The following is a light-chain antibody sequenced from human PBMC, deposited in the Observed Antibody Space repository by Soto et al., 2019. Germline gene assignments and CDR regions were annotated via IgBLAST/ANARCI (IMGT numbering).Light chain of an antibody. Sequence: IVMTQSPATLSGSPGERATLSCRASQSISNNLAWYQQKPGQAPRLLIYRASTRATGIPVRFSGSGSGTDFTLTISSLQSEDFAVYYCQHYNNWPPWTFGQGTEVEIK. J-gene: IGKJ1*01. CDR2: RAS. V-gene: IGKV3-15*01. CDR1: QSISNN. CDR3: QHYNNWPPWT.